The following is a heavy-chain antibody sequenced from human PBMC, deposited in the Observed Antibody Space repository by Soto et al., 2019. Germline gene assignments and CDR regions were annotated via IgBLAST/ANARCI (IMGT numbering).Heavy chain of an antibody. Sequence: EVQLLESGGGLVQPGGSLRLSCAASGFTFSSYAMSWVRQAPGKGLEWVSAISGSGGSTYYADSVKGRFTISRDNSKNALYLQMNSLRAEDTAVYYCAKTGDDFWSGYSDYWGQGTLVTVSS. V-gene: IGHV3-23*01. CDR2: ISGSGGST. CDR1: GFTFSSYA. J-gene: IGHJ4*02. D-gene: IGHD3-3*01. CDR3: AKTGDDFWSGYSDY.